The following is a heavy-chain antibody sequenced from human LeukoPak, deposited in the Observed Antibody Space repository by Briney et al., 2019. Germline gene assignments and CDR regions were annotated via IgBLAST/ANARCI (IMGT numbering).Heavy chain of an antibody. J-gene: IGHJ4*02. CDR3: ARKGRDGRVVVIRAFDY. CDR1: GGSFSGYY. Sequence: PSETLSLTCAAYGGSFSGYYWSWIRQPPGKGLEWIGEINHSGSTNYNPSLKSRVTISVDTSKNQFSLKLSSVTAADTAVYYCARKGRDGRVVVIRAFDYWGQGTLVTVSS. D-gene: IGHD3-22*01. V-gene: IGHV4-34*01. CDR2: INHSGST.